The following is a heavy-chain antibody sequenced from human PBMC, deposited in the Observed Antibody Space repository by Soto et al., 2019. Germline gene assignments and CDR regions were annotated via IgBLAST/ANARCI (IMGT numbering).Heavy chain of an antibody. Sequence: LRLSCAASGFTFSSYAMSWVRQAPGKGLEWVSAISGSGGSTYYADSVKGRFTISRDNSKNTLYLQMNSLRAEDAAVYYCAKDIGYIVVVPAANDYWGQGTLVTVSS. CDR3: AKDIGYIVVVPAANDY. V-gene: IGHV3-23*01. D-gene: IGHD2-2*01. J-gene: IGHJ4*02. CDR2: ISGSGGST. CDR1: GFTFSSYA.